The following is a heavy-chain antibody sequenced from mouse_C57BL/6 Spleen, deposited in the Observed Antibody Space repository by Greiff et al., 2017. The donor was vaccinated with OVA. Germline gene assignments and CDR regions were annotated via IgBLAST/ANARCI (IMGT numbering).Heavy chain of an antibody. V-gene: IGHV3-3*01. CDR2: TFYSGIT. Sequence: EVMLVESGPSLVRPSQTLSLTCTVTGFSINSDCYWIWIRQFPGNKLEYIGYTFYSGITYYNPSLESRTYITRDTSKNQFSLKLSSVTTEDTATYYCARDRGSSYSYYAMDYWGQGTSVTVSS. CDR1: GFSINSDCY. D-gene: IGHD1-1*01. CDR3: ARDRGSSYSYYAMDY. J-gene: IGHJ4*01.